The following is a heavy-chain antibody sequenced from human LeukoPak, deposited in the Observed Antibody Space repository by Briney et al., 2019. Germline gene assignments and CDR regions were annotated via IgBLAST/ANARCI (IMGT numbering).Heavy chain of an antibody. CDR1: GYTFTSYD. J-gene: IGHJ6*03. V-gene: IGHV1-8*01. D-gene: IGHD6-13*01. Sequence: ASVKVSCKASGYTFTSYDINWVRQATGQGLEWMGWMNPNSGNTGYAQKFQGRVTMTRNTSISTAYMELSSLRAEDTAVYYCARDGGTYSTTWYPESYYYYYMDVWGKGTTVTVSS. CDR2: MNPNSGNT. CDR3: ARDGGTYSTTWYPESYYYYYMDV.